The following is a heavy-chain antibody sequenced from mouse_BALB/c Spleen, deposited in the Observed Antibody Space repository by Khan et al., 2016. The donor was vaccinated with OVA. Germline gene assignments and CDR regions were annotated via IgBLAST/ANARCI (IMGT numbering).Heavy chain of an antibody. CDR1: GYIFISYW. Sequence: QVQLKQSGAELVRPGASVKLSCKTSGYIFISYWIHWVKQRSGQGLEWIARIYPGTGSTYYNENFKGQATLTADKSSSTACMQLSSLKSEDSAVYFCARSSPTVVVFDYWGQGTTLTVPS. CDR3: ARSSPTVVVFDY. J-gene: IGHJ2*01. D-gene: IGHD1-1*01. V-gene: IGHV1-76*01. CDR2: IYPGTGST.